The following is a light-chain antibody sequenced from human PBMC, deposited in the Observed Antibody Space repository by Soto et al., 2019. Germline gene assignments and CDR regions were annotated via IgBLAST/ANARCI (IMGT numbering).Light chain of an antibody. Sequence: EIVSTQSPGALSLSPGETATLSCRASQSVTSISLAWYQQRPGQARRLFIYGPSSRATGIPDRFSGSGSGTDFTLTISRLEPEDVATYYCQQFDDLPLTFGGGTKVDIK. CDR2: GPS. J-gene: IGKJ4*01. CDR1: QSVTSIS. V-gene: IGKV3-20*01. CDR3: QQFDDLPLT.